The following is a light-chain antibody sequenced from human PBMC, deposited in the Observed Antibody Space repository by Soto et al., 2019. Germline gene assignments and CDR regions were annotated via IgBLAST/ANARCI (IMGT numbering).Light chain of an antibody. Sequence: ENGLTKSPGTLSLSQGERATLSCRASQSVSSSYLAWYQQKPGQAPRLLIYGASSRATGIPDRFSGSGSGTDFTLTISRLEPEDFAVYYCQQYGSSPNTFGGGTKVDI. CDR1: QSVSSSY. V-gene: IGKV3-20*01. J-gene: IGKJ4*01. CDR2: GAS. CDR3: QQYGSSPNT.